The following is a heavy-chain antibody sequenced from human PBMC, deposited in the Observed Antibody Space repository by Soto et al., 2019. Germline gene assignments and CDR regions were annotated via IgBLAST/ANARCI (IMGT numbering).Heavy chain of an antibody. D-gene: IGHD2-15*01. CDR1: GFSFSSSG. Sequence: QVQLVESGGGVVQPGRSLRVSCAASGFSFSSSGMHWVRQTPGKGLEWVAVISYDGVNKYYGDSVKGRFTISRDNSKNTLLLQMNSLRPDDTAIYYCAKDSDSGGFDSWGQGTLVTVSS. CDR2: ISYDGVNK. CDR3: AKDSDSGGFDS. J-gene: IGHJ4*02. V-gene: IGHV3-30*18.